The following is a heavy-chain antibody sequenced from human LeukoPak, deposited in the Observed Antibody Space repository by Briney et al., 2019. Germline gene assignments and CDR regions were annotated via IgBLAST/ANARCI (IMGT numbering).Heavy chain of an antibody. J-gene: IGHJ5*02. D-gene: IGHD6-13*01. Sequence: SETLSLTCAVYGGFFSGYYWSWIRQPPGKGLEWIGEINHSGSTNYNPSLKSRVTISVDTSKNQFSLKLSSVTAADTAVYYCARGRQQLLTWGQGTLVTVSS. V-gene: IGHV4-34*01. CDR2: INHSGST. CDR3: ARGRQQLLT. CDR1: GGFFSGYY.